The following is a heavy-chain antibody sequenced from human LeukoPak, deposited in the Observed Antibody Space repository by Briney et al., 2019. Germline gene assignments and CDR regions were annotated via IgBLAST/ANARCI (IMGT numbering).Heavy chain of an antibody. CDR3: ARNHISSGWFFDY. CDR2: ISSSSSYI. D-gene: IGHD6-19*01. V-gene: IGHV3-21*01. J-gene: IGHJ4*02. CDR1: GFTFSSYS. Sequence: GGSLRLSCAASGFTFSSYSMNWVRQAPGKGLEWVSSISSSSSYIYYADSVKGRFTISRDDAKNSLYLQMNSLRAEDTAVYYCARNHISSGWFFDYWGQGTLVTVSS.